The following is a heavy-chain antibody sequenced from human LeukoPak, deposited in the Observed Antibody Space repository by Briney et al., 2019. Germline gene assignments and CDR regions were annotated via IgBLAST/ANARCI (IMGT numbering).Heavy chain of an antibody. V-gene: IGHV4-39*01. CDR1: GGSISSSSYY. J-gene: IGHJ4*02. Sequence: SETLCLTCTVSGGSISSSSYYWGWIRQPPGKGLEWIGSIYYSGRTYYNPSLKSRVTISVDTSKNQFSLKLSSVTAADTAVYYCATGQYYSGSSYNTFDYWGQGTLVTVSS. CDR2: IYYSGRT. CDR3: ATGQYYSGSSYNTFDY. D-gene: IGHD3-10*01.